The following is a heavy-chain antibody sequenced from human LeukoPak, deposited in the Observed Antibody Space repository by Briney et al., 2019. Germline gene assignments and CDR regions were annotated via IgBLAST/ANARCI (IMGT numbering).Heavy chain of an antibody. D-gene: IGHD6-19*01. CDR2: ICGSGDST. J-gene: IGHJ6*03. CDR1: GFTSSSYG. CDR3: AKGGIAVASTSYYYYMDV. Sequence: VGSPRLSCAASGFTSSSYGMSSGRQAPGEGLGWVSAICGSGDSTHYADSVKGRFTISRDNSKNTLFLQMNSLRADDTAVYYCAKGGIAVASTSYYYYMDVWGKGTTVTISS. V-gene: IGHV3-23*01.